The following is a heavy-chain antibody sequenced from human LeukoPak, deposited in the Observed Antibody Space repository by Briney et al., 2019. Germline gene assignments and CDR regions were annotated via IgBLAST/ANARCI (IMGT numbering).Heavy chain of an antibody. CDR3: ASTIRLVGATTEGAFDI. J-gene: IGHJ3*02. Sequence: PGGSLRLSCAASGFTFSSYAMHWVRQAPGKGLEYVSAISSNGGSTYYANSVKGRFTISRDNSKNTLYLQMGSLRAEDMAVYYCASTIRLVGATTEGAFDIWGQGTMVTVSS. CDR2: ISSNGGST. V-gene: IGHV3-64*01. D-gene: IGHD1-26*01. CDR1: GFTFSSYA.